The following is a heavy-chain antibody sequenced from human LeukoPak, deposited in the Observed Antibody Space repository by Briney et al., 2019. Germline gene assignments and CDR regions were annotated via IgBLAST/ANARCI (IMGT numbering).Heavy chain of an antibody. CDR2: INPSGGRT. Sequence: ASVKVSCKASGYSFTIFYMHWMRQAPGQGLEWMGIINPSGGRTRYAQKFQGRVTMTRDMSTSTVYMELSSLRSEDTAVYFCAREGYCSGVTCYSFEYWGQGSPVTVSS. CDR1: GYSFTIFY. D-gene: IGHD2-15*01. CDR3: AREGYCSGVTCYSFEY. V-gene: IGHV1-46*01. J-gene: IGHJ4*02.